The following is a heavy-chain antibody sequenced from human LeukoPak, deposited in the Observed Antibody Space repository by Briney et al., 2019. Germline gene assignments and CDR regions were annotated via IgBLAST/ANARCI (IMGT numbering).Heavy chain of an antibody. J-gene: IGHJ4*02. CDR1: GGSISSYY. Sequence: SETLSLTCTVSGGSISSYYWSWIRQPAGKGLEWIGRIYTSGSTNYNPSLKSRVTMSVDTSKNQFSLKLSSVTAADTAVYYCARDRFGYIYGSFDYWGQGTLVTVSS. CDR3: ARDRFGYIYGSFDY. V-gene: IGHV4-4*07. CDR2: IYTSGST. D-gene: IGHD5-18*01.